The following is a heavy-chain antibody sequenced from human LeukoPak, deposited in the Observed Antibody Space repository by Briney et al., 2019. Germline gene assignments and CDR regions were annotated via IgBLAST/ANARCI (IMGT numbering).Heavy chain of an antibody. Sequence: PGGSLRLSCAASGFTFISNAVDWVRQAPGKGLEWVARISDDGSNAYYADSVKGRFTISRDNSQKTLYLQMNSLTTEDTGVYYCPWDYSDVSGHSRGWDYWGQGTLATVSS. CDR3: PWDYSDVSGHSRGWDY. CDR1: GFTFISNA. J-gene: IGHJ4*02. V-gene: IGHV3-30*04. D-gene: IGHD3-22*01. CDR2: ISDDGSNA.